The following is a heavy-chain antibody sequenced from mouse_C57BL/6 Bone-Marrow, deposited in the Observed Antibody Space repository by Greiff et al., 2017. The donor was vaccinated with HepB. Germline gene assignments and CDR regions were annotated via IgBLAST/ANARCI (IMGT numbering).Heavy chain of an antibody. Sequence: VQLKESRAELVRPGASVKLSCTASGFNIKDDYMHWVKQRPEQGLEWIGWIDPENGDTEYASKFQGKATITADTSSNTAYLQLSSLTSEDTAVYYCTTLGAYAMDYWGQGTSVTVSS. J-gene: IGHJ4*01. CDR3: TTLGAYAMDY. V-gene: IGHV14-4*01. CDR2: IDPENGDT. CDR1: GFNIKDDY.